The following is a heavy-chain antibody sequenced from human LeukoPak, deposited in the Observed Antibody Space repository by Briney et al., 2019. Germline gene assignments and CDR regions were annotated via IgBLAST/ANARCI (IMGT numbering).Heavy chain of an antibody. D-gene: IGHD4-17*01. CDR2: INPNSGGP. CDR3: ARRGYGDYVDY. Sequence: ASVTLSCKASGYTLTGYYMHWVREGNGEGLEWMGRINPNSGGPNYAQKCDGRVTMSRDTSITTADMGLSRLRSDDTAVYYCARRGYGDYVDYWGQGTLVTVSS. V-gene: IGHV1-2*06. J-gene: IGHJ4*02. CDR1: GYTLTGYY.